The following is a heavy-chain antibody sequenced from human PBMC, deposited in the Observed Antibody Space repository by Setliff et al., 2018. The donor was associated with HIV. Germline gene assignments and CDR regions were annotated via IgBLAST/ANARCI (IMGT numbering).Heavy chain of an antibody. J-gene: IGHJ1*01. CDR2: IQHTGRT. Sequence: SETLSLTCAVYGGSFSGYCWTWIRQPPGKGLEWIGEIQHTGRTNYNPSLSSRVTTSVDTSKNQFSLKLSSVTAADTAVFYCARGGYSYGFGRHRAYFQYWGQGTQVTVSA. D-gene: IGHD5-18*01. CDR3: ARGGYSYGFGRHRAYFQY. V-gene: IGHV4-34*01. CDR1: GGSFSGYC.